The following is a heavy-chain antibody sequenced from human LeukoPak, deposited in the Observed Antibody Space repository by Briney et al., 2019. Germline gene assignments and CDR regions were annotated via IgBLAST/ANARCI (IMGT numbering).Heavy chain of an antibody. CDR1: GGTFSSYA. CDR2: IVPIFGTA. CDR3: ARGSVDLTGYYRLDY. Sequence: ASVKVSCKASGGTFSSYAISWVRQAPGQGLEWMGGIVPIFGTANYAQKFQGRVTITADESMSTAYMELSSLRSEDTAVYYCARGSVDLTGYYRLDYWGQGTLVTVSS. J-gene: IGHJ4*02. D-gene: IGHD3-9*01. V-gene: IGHV1-69*13.